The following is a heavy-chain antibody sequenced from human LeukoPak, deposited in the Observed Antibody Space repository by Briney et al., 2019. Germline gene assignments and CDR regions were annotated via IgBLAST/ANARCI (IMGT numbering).Heavy chain of an antibody. V-gene: IGHV4-59*12. Sequence: SETLSLTCTVSGGSINRYFWSWIRQPPGKGLEWIGHIYYSGTTNYNPSLKSRVTVSVDMSKNQFSLKLTSVAAADTAVYYCARGPPPDFDFWGRGTLVTVSS. CDR1: GGSINRYF. CDR3: ARGPPPDFDF. J-gene: IGHJ4*02. CDR2: IYYSGTT.